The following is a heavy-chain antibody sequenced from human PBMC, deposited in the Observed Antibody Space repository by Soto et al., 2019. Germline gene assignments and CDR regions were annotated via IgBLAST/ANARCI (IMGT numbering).Heavy chain of an antibody. J-gene: IGHJ3*02. D-gene: IGHD3-3*01. CDR1: GYTFTSYG. V-gene: IGHV1-18*01. CDR3: ARPTNXYYDFWSGYNPDDAFDI. CDR2: ISAYNGNT. Sequence: ASVKVSCKASGYTFTSYGISWVRQAPGQGLEWMGWISAYNGNTNYAQKLQGRVTMTTDTSTSTAYMELRSLRSDDTAVYYCARPTNXYYDFWSGYNPDDAFDIWGQGTMVTVSS.